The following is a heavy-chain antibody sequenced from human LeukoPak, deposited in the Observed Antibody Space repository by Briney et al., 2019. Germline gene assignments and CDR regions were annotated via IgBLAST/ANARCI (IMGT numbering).Heavy chain of an antibody. CDR2: ISDSGGIV. J-gene: IGHJ6*02. V-gene: IGHV3-11*01. Sequence: GGSLRLSCAASGFTFSDHYMSWIRQAPGKGLECVSVISDSGGIVYYADSVKGRFTISRDNAKKSLYLQMNSLGAEDTAVYSCARDRQPTRYGGLDVWGQGTAVIVSS. D-gene: IGHD3-16*01. CDR1: GFTFSDHY. CDR3: ARDRQPTRYGGLDV.